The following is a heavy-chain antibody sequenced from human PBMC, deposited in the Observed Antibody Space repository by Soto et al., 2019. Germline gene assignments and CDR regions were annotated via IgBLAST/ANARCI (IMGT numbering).Heavy chain of an antibody. CDR1: GFTFSSYE. CDR2: ISSSGSTI. D-gene: IGHD3-22*01. V-gene: IGHV3-48*03. Sequence: GGSLRLSCAASGFTFSSYEMSWVRQAPGKGLEWVSYISSSGSTIYYADSVKGRFTISRDNAKNSLYLQMNSLRAEDTAVYYCARDLQGSSGYYSAFDIWGQGTMVTVSS. CDR3: ARDLQGSSGYYSAFDI. J-gene: IGHJ3*02.